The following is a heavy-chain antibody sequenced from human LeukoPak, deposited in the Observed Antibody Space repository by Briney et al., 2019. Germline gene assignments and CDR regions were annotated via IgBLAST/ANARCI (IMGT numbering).Heavy chain of an antibody. CDR2: IRYDGSNK. D-gene: IGHD2-2*01. CDR1: GFTFSSYG. Sequence: GGSLRLSCAASGFTFSSYGMHWVRQAPGKGLEWVAFIRYDGSNKDYADSVKGRFTISRDNSKNTLYLQMNSLRAEDTAVYYCARSKNSVVPTAQDYWGQGTLVTVSS. V-gene: IGHV3-30*02. J-gene: IGHJ4*02. CDR3: ARSKNSVVPTAQDY.